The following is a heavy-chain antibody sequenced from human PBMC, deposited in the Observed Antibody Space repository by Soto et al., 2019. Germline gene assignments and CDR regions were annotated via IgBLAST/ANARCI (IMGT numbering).Heavy chain of an antibody. CDR1: GDSLSRADYC. CDR3: AREESGLFDY. CDR2: ICYSGST. Sequence: SETLSLTCTVSGDSLSRADYCGIWIRQAPEKGLEWIGYICYSGSTYHNPSLKSRTSMSVDTSKRQFSLTLTSVTAADTAVYYCAREESGLFDYWGQGRLVTVSS. V-gene: IGHV4-30-4*08. J-gene: IGHJ4*02. D-gene: IGHD5-12*01.